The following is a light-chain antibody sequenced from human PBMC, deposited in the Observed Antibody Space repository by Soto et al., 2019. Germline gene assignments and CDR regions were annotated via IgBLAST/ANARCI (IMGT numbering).Light chain of an antibody. Sequence: EIVMTQSPATLSLSPCERATLSCGASQSVSSYLAWYQQKPGQAPRLLIYDASNRATGIPARFSGSGSGTDFTLTISSLEPEDFAVYYCQQRSNWLWTFGQGTKVDIK. J-gene: IGKJ1*01. V-gene: IGKV3-11*01. CDR3: QQRSNWLWT. CDR2: DAS. CDR1: QSVSSY.